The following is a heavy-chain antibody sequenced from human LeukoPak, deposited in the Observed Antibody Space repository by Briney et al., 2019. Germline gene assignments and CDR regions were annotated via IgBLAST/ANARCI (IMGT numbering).Heavy chain of an antibody. D-gene: IGHD5-12*01. V-gene: IGHV4-38-2*02. CDR3: AGYSGYDTFDY. J-gene: IGHJ4*02. Sequence: SETLSLTCTASGYSISSGYYWGWIRQPPGKGLEWIGSIYHSGITYYNPSLKSRVTISVDTSKNQFSLKLSSVTAADTAVYYCAGYSGYDTFDYWGQGTLVTVSS. CDR1: GYSISSGYY. CDR2: IYHSGIT.